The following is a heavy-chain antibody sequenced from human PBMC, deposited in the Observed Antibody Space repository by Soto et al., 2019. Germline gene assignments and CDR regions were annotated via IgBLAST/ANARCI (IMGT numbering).Heavy chain of an antibody. CDR3: TRWKAAAGRAYYYYYGMDV. V-gene: IGHV3-73*02. D-gene: IGHD6-13*01. CDR1: GFTFSGSA. J-gene: IGHJ6*02. Sequence: VQLVESGGGLVQPGGSPKLSCAASGFTFSGSAMHWVRQASGKGLEWVGRIRSKANSYATAYAASVKGRFTISRDDSKNTAYLQMNSLKTEDTAVYYCTRWKAAAGRAYYYYYGMDVWGQGTTVTVSS. CDR2: IRSKANSYAT.